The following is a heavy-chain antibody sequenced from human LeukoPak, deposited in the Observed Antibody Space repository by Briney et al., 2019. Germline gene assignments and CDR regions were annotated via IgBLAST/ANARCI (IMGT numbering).Heavy chain of an antibody. J-gene: IGHJ1*01. CDR1: GGTFSSYA. V-gene: IGHV1-69*05. CDR2: ISPIFGTA. Sequence: SVKVSCKASGGTFSSYAISWVRQAPGQGLEWMGGISPIFGTANYAQKFQGRGTITTDESTSTAYMELSSLRSEDTAVYYCARLSVAEYFQHWGQGTLVTVSS. CDR3: ARLSVAEYFQH. D-gene: IGHD6-19*01.